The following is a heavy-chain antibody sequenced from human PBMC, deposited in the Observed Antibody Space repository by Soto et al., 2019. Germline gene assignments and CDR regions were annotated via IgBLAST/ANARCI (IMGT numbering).Heavy chain of an antibody. CDR2: ISSYNEST. CDR1: GYTFLNYG. CDR3: ARDQGGDGFDP. V-gene: IGHV1-18*04. Sequence: QVQLVQSGADMKKPGASVRVSCKASGYTFLNYGISWVRQAPGQGLEWMGWISSYNESTHYAQIFQGRVTMTTDTSTNTAYMELRSLRSDDTAVYYCARDQGGDGFDPWGQGTLVTVSS. J-gene: IGHJ5*02. D-gene: IGHD1-26*01.